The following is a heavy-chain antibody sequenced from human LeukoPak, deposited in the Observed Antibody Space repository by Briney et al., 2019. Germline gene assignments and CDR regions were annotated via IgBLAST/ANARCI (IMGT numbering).Heavy chain of an antibody. Sequence: PGGSLRLSCAASGFTFSSYSMNWVRQAPGKGLEWVSYISSSGSTIYYADSVKGRFTISRDNAKNSLYLQMNSLRAEDTAVYYCATVVATIRYFDYWGQGTLVTVSS. V-gene: IGHV3-48*04. CDR3: ATVVATIRYFDY. CDR2: ISSSGSTI. J-gene: IGHJ4*02. D-gene: IGHD5-12*01. CDR1: GFTFSSYS.